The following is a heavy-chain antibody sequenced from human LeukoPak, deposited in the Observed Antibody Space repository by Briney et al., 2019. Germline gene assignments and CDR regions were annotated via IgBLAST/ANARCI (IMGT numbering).Heavy chain of an antibody. D-gene: IGHD3-10*01. CDR1: EFIFSTYW. CDR3: AKAGLLWFGESRMDV. Sequence: GGSLRLSCAASEFIFSTYWMSWVRQAPGKGLEWVANIKEDGSESHYVDSVKGRFTISRDNAKNSLYLQMNSLRAEDTAMYFCAKAGLLWFGESRMDVWGQGTTVTVSS. V-gene: IGHV3-7*01. J-gene: IGHJ6*02. CDR2: IKEDGSES.